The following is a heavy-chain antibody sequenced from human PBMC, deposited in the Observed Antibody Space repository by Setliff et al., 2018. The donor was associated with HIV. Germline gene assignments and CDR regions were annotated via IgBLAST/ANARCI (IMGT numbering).Heavy chain of an antibody. CDR2: IYPGESET. V-gene: IGHV5-51*01. Sequence: PGESLKISCKGSGNSFTNYWIGWVRQMPGKGLEWMGAIYPGESETRYGPSFQGQVTISADKSINTAYVQWSSLKASDTAMYYCARHRHSSSFLIENFDSWGQGTLVTVSS. J-gene: IGHJ4*02. D-gene: IGHD6-6*01. CDR1: GNSFTNYW. CDR3: ARHRHSSSFLIENFDS.